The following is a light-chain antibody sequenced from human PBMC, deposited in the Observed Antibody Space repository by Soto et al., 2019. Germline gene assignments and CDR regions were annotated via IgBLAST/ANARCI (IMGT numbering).Light chain of an antibody. CDR1: QSVSSSY. V-gene: IGKV3-11*01. J-gene: IGKJ5*01. Sequence: ELVLTQSPDTLSLSPGARPTLSCRASQSVSSSYLAWYQQKPGQAPRLLIYGASNRATGIPARFSGSGSGTDFTLTISSLEPEDFAVYYCQQRSNWPRITFGHGTRLEIK. CDR3: QQRSNWPRIT. CDR2: GAS.